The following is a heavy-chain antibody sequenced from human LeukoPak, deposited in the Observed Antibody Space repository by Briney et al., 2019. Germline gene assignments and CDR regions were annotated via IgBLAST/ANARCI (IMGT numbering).Heavy chain of an antibody. CDR3: ARTLWFGDLYVFAI. CDR2: IYYSGST. CDR1: GGSVSSGDYC. Sequence: SETLSLTCTVSGGSVSSGDYCWSWIRQPPGKGPEWIGYIYYSGSTSYNPSLKSRLTMSLAMSENRFSLVLSSLTAADTAVYYCARTLWFGDLYVFAIWGQGTVVTVSS. J-gene: IGHJ3*02. D-gene: IGHD3-10*01. V-gene: IGHV4-30-4*01.